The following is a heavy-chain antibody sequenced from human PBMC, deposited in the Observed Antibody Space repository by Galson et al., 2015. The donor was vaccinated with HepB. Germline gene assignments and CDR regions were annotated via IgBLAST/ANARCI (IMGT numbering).Heavy chain of an antibody. CDR1: GFTFSSYT. V-gene: IGHV3-48*02. Sequence: SLRLSCAASGFTFSSYTMNWVRQAPGKGLESVSYISSTGTTMYYADSAKGRFTISRDNAQNSLYLQMNNLRDEDTAVYYCARVYFGSGSSSAYWYFDLWGRGALDTVSS. D-gene: IGHD3-10*01. CDR2: ISSTGTTM. CDR3: ARVYFGSGSSSAYWYFDL. J-gene: IGHJ2*01.